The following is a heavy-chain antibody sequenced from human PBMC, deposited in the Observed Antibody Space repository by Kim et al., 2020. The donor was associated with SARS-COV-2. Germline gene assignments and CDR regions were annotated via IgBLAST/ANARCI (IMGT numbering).Heavy chain of an antibody. Sequence: AGAVEGRCTISRDKSRNTLYLQMNSLGAEDTAVYYCARDFWAREGQYPCQHWGQGTLVTVSS. CDR3: ARDFWAREGQYPCQH. D-gene: IGHD3-3*01. J-gene: IGHJ1*01. V-gene: IGHV3-30*07.